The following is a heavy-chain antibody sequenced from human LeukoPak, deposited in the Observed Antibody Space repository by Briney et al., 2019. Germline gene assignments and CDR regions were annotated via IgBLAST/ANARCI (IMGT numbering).Heavy chain of an antibody. CDR2: IRYDGSNK. CDR1: GFTFSSYG. J-gene: IGHJ4*02. V-gene: IGHV3-30*02. CDR3: AKSIRYFDWLPIDY. D-gene: IGHD3-9*01. Sequence: GGSLRLSCAASGFTFSSYGMHWVRQAPGKGLEWVAFIRYDGSNKYYADSVKGRFTISRDNSKNTLYLQMNSLRAEDTAVYYCAKSIRYFDWLPIDYWGQGTLSPSPQ.